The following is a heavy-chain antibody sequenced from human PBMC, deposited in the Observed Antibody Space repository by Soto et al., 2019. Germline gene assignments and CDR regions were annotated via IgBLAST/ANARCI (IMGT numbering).Heavy chain of an antibody. CDR2: INPSGGST. J-gene: IGHJ5*02. CDR1: GYTFTSYY. CDR3: ARDREVLTIFGVVIINNWFDP. D-gene: IGHD3-3*01. V-gene: IGHV1-46*01. Sequence: GASVKVSCKASGYTFTSYYMHCVRQAPGQVLEWMGIINPSGGSTSYAQKFQGRVTMTRDTSTSTVYMELSSLRSEDTAVYYCARDREVLTIFGVVIINNWFDPWGQGTLVTVSS.